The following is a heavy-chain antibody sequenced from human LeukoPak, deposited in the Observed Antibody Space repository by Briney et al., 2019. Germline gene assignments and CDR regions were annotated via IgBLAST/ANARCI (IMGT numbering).Heavy chain of an antibody. D-gene: IGHD6-19*01. CDR3: ARGDSSGWSR. Sequence: SETLSLTCTVSGGSISSYYWSWIRQPPGKGLEWIGCIYYSGSTNYNPSLKSRVTISVDTSKNQFSLKLSSVAAADTAVYYCARGDSSGWSRWGQGTLVTVSS. J-gene: IGHJ4*02. CDR1: GGSISSYY. V-gene: IGHV4-59*01. CDR2: IYYSGST.